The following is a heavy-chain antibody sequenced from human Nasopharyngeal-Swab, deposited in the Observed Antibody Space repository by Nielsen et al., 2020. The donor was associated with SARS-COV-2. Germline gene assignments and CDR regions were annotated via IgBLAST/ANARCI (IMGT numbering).Heavy chain of an antibody. CDR2: IYPDDSDT. V-gene: IGHV5-51*01. CDR3: ARGLHSSWYYYRPEDNCFDP. J-gene: IGHJ5*02. D-gene: IGHD6-13*01. Sequence: VRQTPGKGLGCMGTIYPDDSDTRYSPSFQGQVTMSADKSINTAYLHWSSLKPSDTAMYYCARGLHSSWYYYRPEDNCFDPWGQGTLVTVSS.